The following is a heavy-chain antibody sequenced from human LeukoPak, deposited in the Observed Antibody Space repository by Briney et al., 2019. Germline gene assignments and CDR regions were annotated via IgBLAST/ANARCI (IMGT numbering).Heavy chain of an antibody. CDR2: IYSGGST. D-gene: IGHD3-22*01. J-gene: IGHJ4*02. V-gene: IGHV3-53*01. CDR1: GFTVRSNY. Sequence: GGSLRLSCAASGFTVRSNYMSWVRQAPGKGLEWVSVIYSGGSTYYADSVKGRFTISRDNSKNTLYLQMNSLRAEDTAVYYCASTYYYDSSGSRLVDYWGQGTLVTVSS. CDR3: ASTYYYDSSGSRLVDY.